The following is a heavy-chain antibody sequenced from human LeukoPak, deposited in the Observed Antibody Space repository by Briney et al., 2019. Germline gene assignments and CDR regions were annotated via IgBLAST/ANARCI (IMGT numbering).Heavy chain of an antibody. CDR1: GGSISSYY. J-gene: IGHJ5*02. CDR2: IYYSGST. Sequence: NPSETLSPTCTVSGGSISSYYWSWIRQPPGKGLEWIGYIYYSGSTNYNPSLKSRVTISVDTSKNQFSLKLSSVTAADTAVYYCARTGVYPYYYGSGSFNWFDPWGQGTLVTVSS. V-gene: IGHV4-59*01. CDR3: ARTGVYPYYYGSGSFNWFDP. D-gene: IGHD3-10*01.